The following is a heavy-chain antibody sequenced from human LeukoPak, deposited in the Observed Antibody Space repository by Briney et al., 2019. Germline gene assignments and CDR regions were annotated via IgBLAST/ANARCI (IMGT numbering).Heavy chain of an antibody. CDR1: GFTFSSYA. Sequence: GGSLRLSCAASGFTFSSYAMSWVRQAPGKGLEWVSTISGSGSNTYYADSVKGRFSISRDNSKNTLYLQMNSLRAEDTAVYYCAKEARIAVADIGYWGQGTLVTVSS. J-gene: IGHJ4*02. D-gene: IGHD6-19*01. V-gene: IGHV3-23*01. CDR2: ISGSGSNT. CDR3: AKEARIAVADIGY.